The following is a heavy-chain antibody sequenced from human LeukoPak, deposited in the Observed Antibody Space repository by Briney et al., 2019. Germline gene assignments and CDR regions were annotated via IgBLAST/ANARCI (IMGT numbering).Heavy chain of an antibody. V-gene: IGHV3-30-3*01. D-gene: IGHD5-18*01. Sequence: AGGSLRLSCTASGFRFNAYAMQWVRQAPGKGLEWVAVISIDGNTQYYADSVRGRFSISRDNSENTLYLEMSSLRGEDTGIFYCAREEYKYGLGALDVWGQGPTVTVSS. J-gene: IGHJ6*02. CDR2: ISIDGNTQ. CDR3: AREEYKYGLGALDV. CDR1: GFRFNAYA.